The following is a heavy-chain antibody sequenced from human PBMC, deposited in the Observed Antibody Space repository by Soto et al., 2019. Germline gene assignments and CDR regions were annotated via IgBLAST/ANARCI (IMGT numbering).Heavy chain of an antibody. CDR3: ARWGGYSTSPLTENYYYGMDV. J-gene: IGHJ6*02. CDR2: IYHSGST. V-gene: IGHV4-4*02. D-gene: IGHD3-3*01. Sequence: PSETLSLTCAVSGGAISSSNWWSWVRPPPGKGLEWIGEIYHSGSTNYNPSLKSRATISVDKSKNQFSLKLSSVTAAATAVYYCARWGGYSTSPLTENYYYGMDVWGQGTTVTVSS. CDR1: GGAISSSNW.